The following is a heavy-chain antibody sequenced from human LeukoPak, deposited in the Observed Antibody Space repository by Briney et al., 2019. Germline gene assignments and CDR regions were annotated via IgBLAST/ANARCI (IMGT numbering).Heavy chain of an antibody. Sequence: SQTLSLTCTLSGGSICSGDYYWSWIRQPPGKGLEWIGYFYYSGSTYYHPSLKSRVTISVDTSKNQFSLKLSSVTAADTAVYYCARPYYYDSRIDPWGQGTLVTVSS. J-gene: IGHJ5*02. CDR2: FYYSGST. CDR1: GGSICSGDYY. CDR3: ARPYYYDSRIDP. V-gene: IGHV4-30-4*01. D-gene: IGHD3-22*01.